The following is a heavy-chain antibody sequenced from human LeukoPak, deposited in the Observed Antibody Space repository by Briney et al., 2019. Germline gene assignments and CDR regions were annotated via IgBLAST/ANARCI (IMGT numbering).Heavy chain of an antibody. Sequence: GGSLRLSCAASGFTFSDYYMSWIRQAPGKGLEWVSYISSSGSTIDYADSVKGRFTISRDNAKNSLYLQMNSLRAEDTAVYYCAREWGSALYYDFWSGYTGRGMDVWGQGTTVTVSS. CDR1: GFTFSDYY. CDR3: AREWGSALYYDFWSGYTGRGMDV. CDR2: ISSSGSTI. J-gene: IGHJ6*02. D-gene: IGHD3-3*01. V-gene: IGHV3-11*01.